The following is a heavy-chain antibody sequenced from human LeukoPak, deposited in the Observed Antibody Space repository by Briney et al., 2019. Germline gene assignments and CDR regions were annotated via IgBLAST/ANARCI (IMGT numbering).Heavy chain of an antibody. CDR3: ASTMVRGVIAY. CDR2: IYYSGST. V-gene: IGHV4-59*08. J-gene: IGHJ4*02. D-gene: IGHD3-10*01. Sequence: SETLSLTCTVSGGSISSYHWSWIRQPPGKGLEWIGYIYYSGSTHYNPSLQSRVTISVDTSKNQFSLKLSSVTAADTAVYYCASTMVRGVIAYWGQGTLVTVSS. CDR1: GGSISSYH.